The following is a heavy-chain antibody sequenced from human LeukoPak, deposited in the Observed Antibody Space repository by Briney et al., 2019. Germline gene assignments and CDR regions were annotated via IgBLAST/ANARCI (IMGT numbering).Heavy chain of an antibody. CDR2: FDPEDGET. CDR3: ATAPIQLPHFTNGWFDP. V-gene: IGHV1-24*01. CDR1: GYTLTELS. J-gene: IGHJ5*02. Sequence: ASVKVSCKFSGYTLTELSMHWVRQAPGKGLEWMGGFDPEDGETIYAQKFQGRVTMTEDTSTDTAYMELSSLRSEDTAVYYCATAPIQLPHFTNGWFDPWGQGTLVTVSS. D-gene: IGHD2-2*01.